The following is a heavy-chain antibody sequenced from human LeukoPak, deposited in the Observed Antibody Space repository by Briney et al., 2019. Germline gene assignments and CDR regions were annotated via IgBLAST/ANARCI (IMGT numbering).Heavy chain of an antibody. D-gene: IGHD2-15*01. Sequence: ASVKVSCKASGGTFSSYAISWVRQAPGQGLEWMGGIIPIFGTANYAQKFQGRVTITTDESTSTAYMELSSLRSEDTAVYYCARANSYCSGGSCYPSPGDYWGQGTLVTVSS. CDR3: ARANSYCSGGSCYPSPGDY. CDR2: IIPIFGTA. CDR1: GGTFSSYA. V-gene: IGHV1-69*05. J-gene: IGHJ4*02.